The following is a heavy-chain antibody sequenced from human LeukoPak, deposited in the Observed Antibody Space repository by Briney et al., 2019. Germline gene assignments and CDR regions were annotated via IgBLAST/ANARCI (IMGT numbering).Heavy chain of an antibody. D-gene: IGHD3-9*01. Sequence: GASVKVSCKASGYTFTSYYMHWVRQAPGQGLEWMGIINPSGGSTSYAQKFQGRVTMTRDTSTSTVYMELSSLRPEDTAVYYCARGGYYDILVNDYYYYYGMDVWGQGTTVTVSS. V-gene: IGHV1-46*01. CDR1: GYTFTSYY. CDR2: INPSGGST. CDR3: ARGGYYDILVNDYYYYYGMDV. J-gene: IGHJ6*02.